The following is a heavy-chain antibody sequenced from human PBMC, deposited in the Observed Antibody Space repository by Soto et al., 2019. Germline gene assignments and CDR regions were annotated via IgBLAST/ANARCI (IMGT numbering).Heavy chain of an antibody. CDR3: ARKGGGIAAAGAGNDAFDI. J-gene: IGHJ3*02. V-gene: IGHV1-2*04. CDR2: FNPNSGDT. CDR1: GYTLGDYY. D-gene: IGHD6-13*01. Sequence: ASVTVSFKASGYTLGDYYMHWVRQDPGQGLEWMGWFNPNSGDTNYAQKFQGWVTMTRDTSITTAYMELSRLKSDDTAVYYCARKGGGIAAAGAGNDAFDIWGQGTMVTVSS.